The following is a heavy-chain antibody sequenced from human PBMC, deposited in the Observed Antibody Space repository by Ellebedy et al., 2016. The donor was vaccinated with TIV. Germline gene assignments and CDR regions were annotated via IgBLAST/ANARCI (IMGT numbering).Heavy chain of an antibody. CDR3: GIAARLLY. CDR1: GFTFGDYA. CDR2: IRSKAYGGTT. J-gene: IGHJ4*02. D-gene: IGHD6-6*01. Sequence: GESLKISCTASGFTFGDYAMSWFRQAPGKGLEWVGFIRSKAYGGTTEYAASVKGRFTISRDDSKGIAYLQMNSLKTEDTAVYYCGIAARLLYWGQGTLVTVSS. V-gene: IGHV3-49*03.